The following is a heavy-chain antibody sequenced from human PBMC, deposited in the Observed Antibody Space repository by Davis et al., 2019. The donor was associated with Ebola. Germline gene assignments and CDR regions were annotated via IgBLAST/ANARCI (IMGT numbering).Heavy chain of an antibody. CDR3: ARMPTVTADHWYFDL. J-gene: IGHJ2*01. Sequence: MPSETLSLTCTVSGCSISSFYWSWIRQPPRKGLGWIGHIHYSGSTNYNPSLKSRVTTSVDTSKNQFSLNLSSVTAADTAVYYCARMPTVTADHWYFDLWGRGTPVTVSS. D-gene: IGHD4-17*01. CDR1: GCSISSFY. CDR2: IHYSGST. V-gene: IGHV4-59*01.